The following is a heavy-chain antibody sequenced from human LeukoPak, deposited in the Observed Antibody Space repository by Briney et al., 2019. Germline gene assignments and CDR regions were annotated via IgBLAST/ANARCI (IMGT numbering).Heavy chain of an antibody. CDR3: ATISAQTFDI. J-gene: IGHJ3*02. V-gene: IGHV3-7*01. CDR2: IKPDGIDK. D-gene: IGHD5-24*01. Sequence: GGSLRLSCAGSGFTFRSHCVNWVRQSPGKGLEWVANIKPDGIDKYYVDSARGRFTVSRDNAKNSAFLQMNSLRAEDTAIYYCATISAQTFDIWGQGTLVSVSS. CDR1: GFTFRSHC.